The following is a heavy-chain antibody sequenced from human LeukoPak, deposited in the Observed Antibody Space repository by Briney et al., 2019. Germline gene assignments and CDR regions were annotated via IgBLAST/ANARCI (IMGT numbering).Heavy chain of an antibody. J-gene: IGHJ5*02. D-gene: IGHD3-3*01. CDR2: MNPNSGNT. CDR1: GYTFTSYD. Sequence: ASVKVSCKASGYTFTSYDINWVRQATGQGLEWMGWMNPNSGNTGYAQKFQGRVTITRNTSISTAYMELSSLRSEDTAVYYCARRGQYDFWSGCSYNWFDPWGQGTLVTVSS. CDR3: ARRGQYDFWSGCSYNWFDP. V-gene: IGHV1-8*03.